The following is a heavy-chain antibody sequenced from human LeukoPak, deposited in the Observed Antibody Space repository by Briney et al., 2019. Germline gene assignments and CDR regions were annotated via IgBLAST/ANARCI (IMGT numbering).Heavy chain of an antibody. D-gene: IGHD3-16*01. CDR2: INPNSGGT. CDR3: ASSCHRRLGSYYYYYGMDV. J-gene: IGHJ6*02. CDR1: GYTFTGYY. V-gene: IGHV1-2*06. Sequence: ASVKVSCKASGYTFTGYYMHWVRQAPGQGLEWMGRINPNSGGTNYAQKFQGRVTMTRDTSISTAYMELSRLRSDDTAVYHCASSCHRRLGSYYYYYGMDVWGQGTTVTVSS.